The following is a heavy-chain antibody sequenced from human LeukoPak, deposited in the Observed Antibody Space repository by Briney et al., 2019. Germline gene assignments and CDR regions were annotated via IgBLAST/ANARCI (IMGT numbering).Heavy chain of an antibody. CDR1: GYTFTSYG. CDR2: ISAYNGNT. CDR3: ARDRRSQGGNYDFWSGYYYYFDY. D-gene: IGHD3-3*01. J-gene: IGHJ4*02. Sequence: GASVKVSCKASGYTFTSYGISWVRQAPGQGLEWMGWISAYNGNTNYAQKLQGRVTMTTDTSTSTAYMELRSLRSDDTAVYYCARDRRSQGGNYDFWSGYYYYFDYWGQGTLVTVSS. V-gene: IGHV1-18*01.